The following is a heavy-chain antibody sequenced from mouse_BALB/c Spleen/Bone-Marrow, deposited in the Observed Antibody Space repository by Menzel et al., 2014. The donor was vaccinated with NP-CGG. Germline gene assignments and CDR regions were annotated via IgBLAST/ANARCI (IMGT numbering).Heavy chain of an antibody. D-gene: IGHD1-1*01. CDR3: ARGHGSGAWFYY. V-gene: IGHV1-12*01. Sequence: SGAELARTGPSANLSCKASDYTFTSYIMNWVKQTLGQALSWIGYIYPGNGGTNYNQNFKGKATLTADTSSSTAYIRFSKLKSEDSAVYFCARGHGSGAWFYYWGQGTLGTGSA. CDR2: IYPGNGGT. J-gene: IGHJ3*01. CDR1: DYTFTSYI.